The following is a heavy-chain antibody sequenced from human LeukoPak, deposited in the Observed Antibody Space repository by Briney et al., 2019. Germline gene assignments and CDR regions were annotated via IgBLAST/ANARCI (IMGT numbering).Heavy chain of an antibody. CDR1: GFNFSTYN. Sequence: GGFLRLSCAASGFNFSTYNVNWVRQAPGKGLDWVSYISSSSRTRYYADSVKGRFTISRDNAKDSLYLQMNSLRAEDTAVYYCVRESIGFDYWGQGTLVTVSS. CDR3: VRESIGFDY. D-gene: IGHD2-15*01. J-gene: IGHJ4*02. V-gene: IGHV3-48*04. CDR2: ISSSSRTR.